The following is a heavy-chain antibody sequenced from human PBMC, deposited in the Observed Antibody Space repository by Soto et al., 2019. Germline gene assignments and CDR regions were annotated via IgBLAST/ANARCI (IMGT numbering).Heavy chain of an antibody. CDR2: IYYSGSA. V-gene: IGHV4-30-4*01. D-gene: IGHD6-13*01. Sequence: PSETLSLTCTVSGGSISRGDYYWSWIRQPPGKGLEGIGYIYYSGSAYYNPSLKSRVTISVDTSKNQFSLKLRAVTAADTAVYYCARGPDGYSSDWYNWFDPWGQGTLVTVSS. J-gene: IGHJ5*02. CDR1: GGSISRGDYY. CDR3: ARGPDGYSSDWYNWFDP.